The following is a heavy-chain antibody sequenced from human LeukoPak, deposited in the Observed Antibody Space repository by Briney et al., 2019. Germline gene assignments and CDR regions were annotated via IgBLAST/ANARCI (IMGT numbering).Heavy chain of an antibody. V-gene: IGHV3-21*01. CDR3: ARDLNWETY. J-gene: IGHJ4*02. CDR1: GFTFSNHG. Sequence: GGTLRLSCAASGFTFSNHGMNWVRQAPGKGLEWVSGISPSGDITYYADSVKGRFTISRDNAKNSLYLQMNSLRAEDTAVYYCARDLNWETYWGQGTLVTVSS. D-gene: IGHD7-27*01. CDR2: ISPSGDIT.